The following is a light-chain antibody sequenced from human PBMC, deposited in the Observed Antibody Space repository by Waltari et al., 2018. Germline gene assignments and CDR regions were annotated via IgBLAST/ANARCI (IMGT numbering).Light chain of an antibody. J-gene: IGKJ3*01. CDR1: QSVSSY. CDR2: ESS. V-gene: IGKV3-11*01. Sequence: EIVLTQSPATLSLSPGERATLSCRASQSVSSYLAWYQQKPGQAPRLLIYESSNRATGIPARFSGSGSETDFTLTISSLEPEDFAVYYCQQRSNWPSGTFGPGTKVDIK. CDR3: QQRSNWPSGT.